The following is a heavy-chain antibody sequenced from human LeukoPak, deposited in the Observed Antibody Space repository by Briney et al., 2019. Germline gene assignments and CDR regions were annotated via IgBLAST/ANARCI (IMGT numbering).Heavy chain of an antibody. V-gene: IGHV3-30*04. CDR2: MSPDGTNK. J-gene: IGHJ6*02. Sequence: GRSLRLSCVASGFTLSTYAIHWVRQPPGKGLVWVAVMSPDGTNKYYADSVKGRFTISRDSSKNTLFLQMNGLRVDDTAAYYCARDHSHLDFHYYNMDVWGQGTTVTV. CDR3: ARDHSHLDFHYYNMDV. CDR1: GFTLSTYA.